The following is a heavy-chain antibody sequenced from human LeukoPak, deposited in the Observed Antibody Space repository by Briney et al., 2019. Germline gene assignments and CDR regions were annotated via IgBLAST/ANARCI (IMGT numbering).Heavy chain of an antibody. J-gene: IGHJ4*02. CDR1: GFTFSSYG. CDR2: IWYDGSNK. CDR3: ARDSVVVATAEGGSDY. D-gene: IGHD2-15*01. Sequence: GGSLRLSCAASGFTFSSYGMHWVRQAPGKGLEWVAVIWYDGSNKYYADSVKGRFTISRDNSKNTLYLQMNSLRAEDTAVYYCARDSVVVATAEGGSDYWGQGTLVTVSS. V-gene: IGHV3-33*01.